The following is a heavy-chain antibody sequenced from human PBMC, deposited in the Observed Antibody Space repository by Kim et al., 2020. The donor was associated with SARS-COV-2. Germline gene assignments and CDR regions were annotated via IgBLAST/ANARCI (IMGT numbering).Heavy chain of an antibody. CDR1: GFTFSSYG. Sequence: GGSLRLSCAASGFTFSSYGMHWVRQAPGKGLEWVAVISYDGSNKYYADSVKGRFTISRDNSKNTLYLQMNSLRAEDTAVYYCAKDRGSSSPTTRTPTNLVYWGQGTLVTVSS. J-gene: IGHJ4*02. CDR3: AKDRGSSSPTTRTPTNLVY. CDR2: ISYDGSNK. D-gene: IGHD6-13*01. V-gene: IGHV3-30*18.